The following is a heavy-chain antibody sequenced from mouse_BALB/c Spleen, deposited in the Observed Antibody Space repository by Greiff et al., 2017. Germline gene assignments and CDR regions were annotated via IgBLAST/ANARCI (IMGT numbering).Heavy chain of an antibody. CDR1: GFTFSSYA. Sequence: EVMLVESGGGLVKPGGSLKLSCAASGFTFSSYAMSWVRQTPEKRLEWVASISSGGSTYYPDSVKGRFTISRDNARNILYLQMSSLRSEDTAMYYCASYDGYFYWYFDVWGAGTTVTVSS. CDR3: ASYDGYFYWYFDV. J-gene: IGHJ1*01. D-gene: IGHD2-3*01. CDR2: ISSGGST. V-gene: IGHV5-6-5*01.